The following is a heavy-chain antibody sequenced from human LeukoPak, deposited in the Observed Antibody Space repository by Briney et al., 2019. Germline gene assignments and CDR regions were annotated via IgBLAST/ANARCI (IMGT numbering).Heavy chain of an antibody. CDR2: IYYSGST. V-gene: IGHV4-39*02. J-gene: IGHJ4*02. Sequence: KSSETLSLTCTVSGGSISSSSYYWGWIRQPPGKGLEWIGTIYYSGSTYYNPSLQSRVTISVDTSKNHFSLKLSSVTAADTAVYYCARLYGYNFAVSRKYFDYWGQGTLVTVSS. CDR1: GGSISSSSYY. D-gene: IGHD5-24*01. CDR3: ARLYGYNFAVSRKYFDY.